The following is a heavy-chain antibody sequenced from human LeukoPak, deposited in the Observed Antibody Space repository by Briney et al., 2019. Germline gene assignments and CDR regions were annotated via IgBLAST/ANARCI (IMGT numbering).Heavy chain of an antibody. Sequence: ASVKVSCKASGYTFTSYGISWVRQAPGQGLEWMGWISAYNGNTNYAQKLQGRVTMTTDTSTSTAYMELRSLRSDDTAVYYCARADLPNIVVAVNSGDYWGQGTLVTVSS. D-gene: IGHD2-15*01. CDR2: ISAYNGNT. CDR3: ARADLPNIVVAVNSGDY. V-gene: IGHV1-18*01. CDR1: GYTFTSYG. J-gene: IGHJ4*02.